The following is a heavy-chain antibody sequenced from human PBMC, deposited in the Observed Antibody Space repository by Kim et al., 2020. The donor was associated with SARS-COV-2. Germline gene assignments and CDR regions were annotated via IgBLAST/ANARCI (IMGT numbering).Heavy chain of an antibody. Sequence: SETLSLTCTVSGGSIASYYWSWIRQPPGKGLDWVGYIYYSGSTDYNPSLKSRVPITVDTSKTQFSLKLSAVTAADTAVYYCARGGERYSCVSTRFDYWG. CDR1: GGSIASYY. V-gene: IGHV4-59*01. CDR2: IYYSGST. J-gene: IGHJ4*01. D-gene: IGHD1-1*01. CDR3: ARGGERYSCVSTRFDY.